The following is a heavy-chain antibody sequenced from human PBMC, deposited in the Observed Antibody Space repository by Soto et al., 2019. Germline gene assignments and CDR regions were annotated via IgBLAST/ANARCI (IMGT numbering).Heavy chain of an antibody. Sequence: ASVKVSCKASGYTFTSYDINWVRQATGQGLEWMGWMNPNSGNTGYAQKFQGRVTMTRNTSISTAYMELSSLRSEDTAVYYCAKDWDGSGSYTTPFDYWGQGTPVTVSS. J-gene: IGHJ4*02. CDR2: MNPNSGNT. CDR3: AKDWDGSGSYTTPFDY. CDR1: GYTFTSYD. D-gene: IGHD3-10*01. V-gene: IGHV1-8*01.